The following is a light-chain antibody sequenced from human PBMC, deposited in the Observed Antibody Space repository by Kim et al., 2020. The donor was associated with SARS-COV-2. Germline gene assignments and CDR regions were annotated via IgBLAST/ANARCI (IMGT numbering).Light chain of an antibody. Sequence: SVGDRVTITCQASQPNSNYLNWYQQKPGKAPILLIFAASSLHTGVPSRFSGSGSGTDVTLTISNLQLEDVATYYCQRSYSTPPVTFGQGTRLEIK. V-gene: IGKV1-39*01. J-gene: IGKJ5*01. CDR1: QPNSNY. CDR3: QRSYSTPPVT. CDR2: AAS.